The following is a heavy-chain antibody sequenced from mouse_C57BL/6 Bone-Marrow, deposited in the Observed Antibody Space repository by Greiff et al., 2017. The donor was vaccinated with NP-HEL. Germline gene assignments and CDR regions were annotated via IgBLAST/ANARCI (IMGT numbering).Heavy chain of an antibody. CDR2: IYPGYSDT. Sequence: VQLQQSGTVLARPGASVKMSCKTSGYTFTSYWMHWVKQRPGQGLEWIGAIYPGYSDTSYNQKLKGKAKLTAVTSASTAYMELSSLTNEDSAVYYCTRKGEMGCLLGFAYWGQGTLVTVSA. J-gene: IGHJ3*01. V-gene: IGHV1-5*01. CDR1: GYTFTSYW. CDR3: TRKGEMGCLLGFAY. D-gene: IGHD2-10*01.